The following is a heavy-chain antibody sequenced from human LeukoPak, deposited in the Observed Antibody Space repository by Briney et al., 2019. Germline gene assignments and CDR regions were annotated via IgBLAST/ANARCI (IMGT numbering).Heavy chain of an antibody. CDR2: INPNSGGR. J-gene: IGHJ4*02. D-gene: IGHD3-22*01. Sequence: ASVKVSCKSSGYTFTGYYMHWVRQAPGQGREGMGWINPNSGGRNYAQKVQGRVTMTRDTSISTAYMELIRLRCDDTAVYYCSSGFDDGSGYYYFDYWGQGTLVTV. CDR1: GYTFTGYY. CDR3: SSGFDDGSGYYYFDY. V-gene: IGHV1-2*02.